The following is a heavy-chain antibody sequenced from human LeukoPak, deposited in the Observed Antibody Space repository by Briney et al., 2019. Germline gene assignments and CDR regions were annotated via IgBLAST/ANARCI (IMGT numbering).Heavy chain of an antibody. J-gene: IGHJ4*02. CDR2: INPNSGGT. CDR1: GYTFTGYY. Sequence: ASVKVSCKASGYTFTGYYMHWVRQAPGQGLEWMGWINPNSGGTNYAQKFQGRVTMTRDTSISTAYMELSRLRSDDTAVYYCAREVGELPEYYFDYWGQGTQVTVSS. D-gene: IGHD3-10*01. CDR3: AREVGELPEYYFDY. V-gene: IGHV1-2*02.